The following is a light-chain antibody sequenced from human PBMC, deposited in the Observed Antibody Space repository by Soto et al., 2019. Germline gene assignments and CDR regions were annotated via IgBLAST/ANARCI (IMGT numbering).Light chain of an antibody. CDR2: DAS. J-gene: IGKJ4*01. CDR1: HRVSTY. Sequence: EIVMTQSPATLSVSPGASATLSCRSSHRVSTYLAWYQHKPGQAPRLLISDASNRATGIPARFSGSGSETDFTLTISSLEPEDSAVYYCQQRSNWPSLTFGGGTKVDIK. V-gene: IGKV3-11*01. CDR3: QQRSNWPSLT.